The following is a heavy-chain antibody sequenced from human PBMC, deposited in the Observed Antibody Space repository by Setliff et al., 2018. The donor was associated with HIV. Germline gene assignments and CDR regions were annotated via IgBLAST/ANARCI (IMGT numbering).Heavy chain of an antibody. V-gene: IGHV4-4*07. CDR3: ARDKVAWVRGARPPDYYYYGLDV. CDR1: IGSISSYY. CDR2: FYTSGST. J-gene: IGHJ6*02. Sequence: SETLSLTCNVSIGSISSYYWNWIRQRAGPGLQWTVRFYTSGSTNYNPSLKSRVTMSVDTAKNQFSLKLNSVTAADTATYYCARDKVAWVRGARPPDYYYYGLDVWGQGTTGTVS. D-gene: IGHD3-10*01.